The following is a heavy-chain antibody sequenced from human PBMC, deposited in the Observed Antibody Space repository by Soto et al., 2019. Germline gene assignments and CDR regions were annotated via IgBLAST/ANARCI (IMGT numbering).Heavy chain of an antibody. J-gene: IGHJ6*02. CDR2: IDWDDDK. CDR3: ARIRRDIYYYYGMDV. CDR1: GFSLSTSGMC. V-gene: IGHV2-70*01. Sequence: ESGPTLVNPTQTLTLTCTFSGFSLSTSGMCVSWIRQPPGKALEWLALIDWDDDKYYSTSLKTRLTISKDTSKNQVVLTMTNMDPVDTATYYCARIRRDIYYYYGMDVWGQGTTVTVSS.